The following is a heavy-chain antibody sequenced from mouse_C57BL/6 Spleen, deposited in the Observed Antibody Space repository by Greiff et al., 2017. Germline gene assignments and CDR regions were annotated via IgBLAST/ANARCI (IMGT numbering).Heavy chain of an antibody. Sequence: VQLQQPGAELVKPGASVKLSCKASGYTFTSYWMHWVKQRPGRGLEWIGRIDPNSGGTKYNEKFKSKAILTVDKPSSTAYMQLSSLTYEASAVSDGARESQLNRASFAYWGQGTLVTVSA. CDR2: IDPNSGGT. D-gene: IGHD6-2*01. V-gene: IGHV1-72*01. CDR1: GYTFTSYW. CDR3: ARESQLNRASFAY. J-gene: IGHJ3*01.